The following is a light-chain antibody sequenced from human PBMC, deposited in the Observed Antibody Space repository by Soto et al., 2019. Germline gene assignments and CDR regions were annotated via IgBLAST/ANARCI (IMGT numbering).Light chain of an antibody. V-gene: IGLV2-14*01. J-gene: IGLJ2*01. CDR2: EVS. CDR3: SSYTSSSTLVV. Sequence: QSALTQPASVSGSPGQSITISCTGTSSDVGGYNYVSWYQQHPGKAPKLMIYEVSNRPSGVSNRFSGSKSGNTASLTISGLLADDEEDYYCSSYTSSSTLVVFGGGTKVTVL. CDR1: SSDVGGYNY.